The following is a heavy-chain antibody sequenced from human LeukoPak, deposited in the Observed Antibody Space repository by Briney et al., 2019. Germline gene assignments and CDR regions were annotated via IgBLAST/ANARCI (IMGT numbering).Heavy chain of an antibody. Sequence: GGSLRLSCAASGFIFNDYALYWVRQAPGKGLECVSFVTGDGGTTYYADSVKGRFTISRDNSRNSLYLQMNSLRTDDSAFYYCTRGPGGQAFDYWGRGTLVTVSA. D-gene: IGHD3-10*01. CDR2: VTGDGGTT. CDR3: TRGPGGQAFDY. CDR1: GFIFNDYA. V-gene: IGHV3-43*02. J-gene: IGHJ4*02.